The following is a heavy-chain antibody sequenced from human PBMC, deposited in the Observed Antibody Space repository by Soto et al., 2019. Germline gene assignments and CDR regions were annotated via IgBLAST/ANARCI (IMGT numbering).Heavy chain of an antibody. J-gene: IGHJ5*02. Sequence: ASVKVSCKASGYTFTSYGISWVRQAPGQGLEWMGWISAYNGNTNYAQKLQGRVTMTTDTSTSTAYMELRSLRSDDTAGYYCARVLVLEWLKNWFDPWGQGTLVTVSS. CDR2: ISAYNGNT. CDR3: ARVLVLEWLKNWFDP. D-gene: IGHD3-3*01. V-gene: IGHV1-18*01. CDR1: GYTFTSYG.